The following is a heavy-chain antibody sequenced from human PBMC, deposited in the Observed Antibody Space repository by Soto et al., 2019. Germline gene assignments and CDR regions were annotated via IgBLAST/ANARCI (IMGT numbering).Heavy chain of an antibody. CDR1: EFTFSNAW. Sequence: EVQLVESGGGLVKPEGSLRLSCAASEFTFSNAWMSWVRQAPGKGLEWVGRIKSKTDGGTTDYAAPVKGRFTISRDDSKNTLYLQMNSLKTEDTAVYYCTTEHSGYDYYYFYYYTDVWGKGTTVTVSS. CDR2: IKSKTDGGTT. CDR3: TTEHSGYDYYYFYYYTDV. J-gene: IGHJ6*03. V-gene: IGHV3-15*01. D-gene: IGHD5-12*01.